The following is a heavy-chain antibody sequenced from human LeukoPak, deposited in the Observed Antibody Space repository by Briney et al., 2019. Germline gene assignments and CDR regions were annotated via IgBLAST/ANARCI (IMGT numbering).Heavy chain of an antibody. CDR2: ISGSGGST. CDR1: GFTFSSYA. V-gene: IGHV3-23*01. D-gene: IGHD3-22*01. J-gene: IGHJ4*02. Sequence: GGSLRLSCAASGFTFSSYAMSWVRQAPGKGLEWVSAISGSGGSTYYADSVKGRFTISRDNSKNTLYLQMNSLRAEDTAVYYCAKGANYYDSSGYSLPEYYFDYWGQGTLVTVSS. CDR3: AKGANYYDSSGYSLPEYYFDY.